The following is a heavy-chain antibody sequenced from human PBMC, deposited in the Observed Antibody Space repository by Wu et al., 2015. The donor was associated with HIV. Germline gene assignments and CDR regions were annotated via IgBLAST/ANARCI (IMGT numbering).Heavy chain of an antibody. CDR2: ISAQNGNT. CDR3: ARGHYYDTSSSPMY. V-gene: IGHV1-18*01. D-gene: IGHD3-22*01. Sequence: VQLVQSGGEVKKPGASVKVACKSSGYIFSDFGIRWVRQTPREGLEWMGWISAQNGNTKYAQKFQGRVTMTTETSSSTAYMELRSLRSDDTAVYFCARGHYYDTSSSPMYWGPGTRVTVSS. J-gene: IGHJ4*02. CDR1: GYIFSDFG.